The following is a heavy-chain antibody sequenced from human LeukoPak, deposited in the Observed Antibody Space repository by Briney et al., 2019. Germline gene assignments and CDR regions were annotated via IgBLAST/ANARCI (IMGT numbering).Heavy chain of an antibody. CDR3: ARRGAGHDAYDI. Sequence: GESLKISCKGSGYSFTSYWIARVRQMPGKGLEWMGIMYREDSDTRYSPSFQGQVTISADRSISTAYLQWDSLKASDTAIYYCARRGAGHDAYDIWGQGTMVTVSS. CDR2: MYREDSDT. V-gene: IGHV5-51*01. CDR1: GYSFTSYW. J-gene: IGHJ3*02.